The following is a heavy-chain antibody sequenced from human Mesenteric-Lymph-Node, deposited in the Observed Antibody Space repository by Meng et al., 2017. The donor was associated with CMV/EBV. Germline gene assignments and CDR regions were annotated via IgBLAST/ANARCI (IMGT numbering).Heavy chain of an antibody. D-gene: IGHD2-15*01. Sequence: GGSLRLSCAASGFTFSDYYMNWIRQAPGRGLEWVSYISISGTTIYYADSVKGRFTISRDNAKNSLYLQMNSLRAEDTAVYYCAREWSAIDYWGQGALVTVSS. CDR3: AREWSAIDY. J-gene: IGHJ4*02. CDR2: ISISGTTI. CDR1: GFTFSDYY. V-gene: IGHV3-11*04.